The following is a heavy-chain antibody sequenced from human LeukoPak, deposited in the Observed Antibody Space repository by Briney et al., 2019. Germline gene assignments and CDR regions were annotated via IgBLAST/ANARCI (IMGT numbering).Heavy chain of an antibody. CDR3: AKDIDSSWYGRFDY. CDR2: ISWNSGSI. D-gene: IGHD6-13*01. CDR1: GFTFDDYA. Sequence: GRSLRLSCAASGFTFDDYAMHWVRQAPGKGLEWVSGISWNSGSIGYADSVKGRFTISRDNAKNSLYLQMNSLRAEDTALYYCAKDIDSSWYGRFDYWGQGTLVTVSS. J-gene: IGHJ4*02. V-gene: IGHV3-9*01.